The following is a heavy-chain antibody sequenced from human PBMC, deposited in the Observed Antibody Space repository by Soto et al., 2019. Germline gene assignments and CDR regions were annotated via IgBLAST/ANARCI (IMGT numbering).Heavy chain of an antibody. CDR2: IYYSGST. D-gene: IGHD2-8*01. J-gene: IGHJ6*02. V-gene: IGHV4-31*02. CDR3: ARAPRAYCTNGVCFTDYYGMDA. Sequence: TLSLTWTVSGGCISSGGYDWSWIRQHPGKGLEWIGYIYYSGSTYYNPSLKSRVTISVDTSKNQFSLKLSSVTAADTAVYYCARAPRAYCTNGVCFTDYYGMDAWGQGTTVTVSS. CDR1: GGCISSGGYD.